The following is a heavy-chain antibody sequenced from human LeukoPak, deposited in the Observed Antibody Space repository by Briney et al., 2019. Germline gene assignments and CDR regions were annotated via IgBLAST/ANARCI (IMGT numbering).Heavy chain of an antibody. V-gene: IGHV3-7*04. CDR3: ARGRGYSYGYGGPYFDY. J-gene: IGHJ4*02. CDR2: INQDGSEK. D-gene: IGHD5-18*01. Sequence: PGGSLRLSCAASGFTFSSYWMSWVRQAPGKGLEWVANINQDGSEKYYVDSVKGRFTISRDNAKNSLYLQMNSLRAEDTAVYYCARGRGYSYGYGGPYFDYWGQGTLVTVSS. CDR1: GFTFSSYW.